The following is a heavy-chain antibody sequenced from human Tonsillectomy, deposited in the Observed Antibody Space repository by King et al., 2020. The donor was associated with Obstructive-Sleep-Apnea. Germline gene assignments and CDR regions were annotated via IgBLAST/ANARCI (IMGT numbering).Heavy chain of an antibody. J-gene: IGHJ4*02. CDR2: IKQDGSEK. CDR1: GFTFSTYW. CDR3: ARKGSYDLLTGYSAPYYFDY. D-gene: IGHD3-9*01. Sequence: VQLVESGGGLVQPGGSLRLSCAASGFTFSTYWMSWVRQAPGKGLEWVANIKQDGSEKYYVDSVKGRFTISRDNAKNSLYLQMNSLRAEDTAVYYCARKGSYDLLTGYSAPYYFDYWGQGSLVTVSS. V-gene: IGHV3-7*01.